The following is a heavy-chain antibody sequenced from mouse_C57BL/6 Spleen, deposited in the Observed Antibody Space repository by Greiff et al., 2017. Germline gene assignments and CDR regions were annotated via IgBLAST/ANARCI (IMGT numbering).Heavy chain of an antibody. D-gene: IGHD1-1*01. Sequence: EVMLVESGGGLVKPGGSLQLSCAASGFTFSSYTMSWVRQTPEKRLEWVATISGGGGNTYYPDSVKGRFPISSDNAMNTLYLQMSSLRSEDTALYYCARHEGLIYYGSSFWYFDVWGTGTTVTVSS. V-gene: IGHV5-9*01. CDR1: GFTFSSYT. J-gene: IGHJ1*03. CDR2: ISGGGGNT. CDR3: ARHEGLIYYGSSFWYFDV.